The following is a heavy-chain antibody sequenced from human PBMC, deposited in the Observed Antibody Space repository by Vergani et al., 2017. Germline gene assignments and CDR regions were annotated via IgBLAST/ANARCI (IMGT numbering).Heavy chain of an antibody. D-gene: IGHD4-23*01. CDR2: IRSKAYGGTT. V-gene: IGHV3-49*04. Sequence: EVQLVESGGGLVQPGRSLRLSCTASGFTFGDYAMSWVRQAQGKGLEWVGFIRSKAYGGTTEYAASVKGRFTISREDYKSIAYLQMNSLKTEDTAVYYCTRGTVTHSYYWGQGTLVTVSS. CDR1: GFTFGDYA. J-gene: IGHJ4*02. CDR3: TRGTVTHSYY.